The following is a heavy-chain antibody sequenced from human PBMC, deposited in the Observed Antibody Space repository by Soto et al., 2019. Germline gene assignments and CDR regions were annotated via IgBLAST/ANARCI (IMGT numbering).Heavy chain of an antibody. CDR1: GGSFSGYY. J-gene: IGHJ6*02. D-gene: IGHD6-13*01. CDR3: ARGSIAAAGAGGMDV. Sequence: SETLSLTCAVYGGSFSGYYWSWIRQPPGKGLEWIGEINHSGSTNYNPSLKSRVTISVDTSKNQFSLKLSSVTAADTAVYYCARGSIAAAGAGGMDVWGQGTTVTSP. V-gene: IGHV4-34*01. CDR2: INHSGST.